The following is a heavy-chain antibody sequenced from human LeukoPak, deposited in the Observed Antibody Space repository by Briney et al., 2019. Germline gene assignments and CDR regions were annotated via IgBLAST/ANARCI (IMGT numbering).Heavy chain of an antibody. CDR3: ARSALDDYGDQRGFDY. V-gene: IGHV1-69*13. CDR1: GGTFSSYA. D-gene: IGHD4-17*01. J-gene: IGHJ4*02. Sequence: SVKVSCKASGGTFSSYAISWVRQAPGQGLEWMGGIIPIFGTANYAQKFQGRVTITADESTSTAYMELSSLRSEDTAVYYCARSALDDYGDQRGFDYWGQGTLVTVSS. CDR2: IIPIFGTA.